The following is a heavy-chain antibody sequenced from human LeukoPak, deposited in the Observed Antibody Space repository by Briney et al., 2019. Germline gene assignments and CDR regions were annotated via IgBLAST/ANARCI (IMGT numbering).Heavy chain of an antibody. V-gene: IGHV3-23*01. Sequence: GGSLRLSCAASGFTFSSYAMSWVRQAPGKGLEWVSAISGSGGSTYYADSVKGRFTISRDNSKNTLYLQMNSLRAEDTAAYYCAKRGTSSGWYSFDYWGQGTLVTVSS. CDR2: ISGSGGST. J-gene: IGHJ4*02. CDR3: AKRGTSSGWYSFDY. CDR1: GFTFSSYA. D-gene: IGHD6-19*01.